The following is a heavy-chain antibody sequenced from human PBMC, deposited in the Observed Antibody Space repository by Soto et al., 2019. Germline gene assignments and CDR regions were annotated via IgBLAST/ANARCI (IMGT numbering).Heavy chain of an antibody. D-gene: IGHD5-12*01. CDR2: IYYSGST. V-gene: IGHV4-39*01. CDR1: GGSISSSSYY. Sequence: QLQLQESGPGLVKPSETLSLTCTVSGGSISSSSYYWGWIRQPPGKGLEWIGSIYYSGSTYYNPSLKSRVTMSVDPSKNQFSLKLSSVTAADTAVYYCARCRDGYNCRPYYFDYWGQGTLVTVSS. J-gene: IGHJ4*02. CDR3: ARCRDGYNCRPYYFDY.